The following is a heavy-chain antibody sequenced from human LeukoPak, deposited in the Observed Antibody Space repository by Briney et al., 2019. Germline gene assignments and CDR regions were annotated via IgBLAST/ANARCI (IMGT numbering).Heavy chain of an antibody. Sequence: GGSLRLSCAASGFTFSSFWMSWVRQAPGKGLEWVANIKQDGSEKYYVDSVKGRFTVSRDNSKNTLYLQMNSLRAEDTAVYYCAKVGSGTTSYYFDYWGQGTLVTVSS. CDR1: GFTFSSFW. CDR3: AKVGSGTTSYYFDY. J-gene: IGHJ4*02. CDR2: IKQDGSEK. D-gene: IGHD1-26*01. V-gene: IGHV3-7*03.